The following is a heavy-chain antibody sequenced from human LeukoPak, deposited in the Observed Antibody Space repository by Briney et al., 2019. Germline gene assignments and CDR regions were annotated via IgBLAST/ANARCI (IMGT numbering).Heavy chain of an antibody. V-gene: IGHV3-23*01. CDR3: AKDWDYDILTGYSDS. CDR1: GFTFSSYA. D-gene: IGHD3-9*01. Sequence: GGSLRLSCTASGFTFSSYAMSWVRQAPGKGLEWVSAISGSGGSTYYADSVKGRFTISRDNSKNTLYLQMNSLRAEDTAVYYCAKDWDYDILTGYSDSWGQGTKVTVSS. J-gene: IGHJ5*01. CDR2: ISGSGGST.